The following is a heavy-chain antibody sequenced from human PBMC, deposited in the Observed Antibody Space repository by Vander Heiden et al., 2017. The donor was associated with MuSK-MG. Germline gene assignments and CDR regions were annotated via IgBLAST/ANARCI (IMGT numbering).Heavy chain of an antibody. Sequence: EVQLVESGGGLVKPGGSLRLSCPASGFPFSSYSMTWFRQPPGKGLEWVSSISSSSSYIYYADSVKGRFTISRDNAKNSLYRQMNSLRAEDTAVYYCARDQGRIYGYWGQGTLVTVSS. CDR3: ARDQGRIYGY. CDR2: ISSSSSYI. D-gene: IGHD3-10*01. CDR1: GFPFSSYS. J-gene: IGHJ4*02. V-gene: IGHV3-21*01.